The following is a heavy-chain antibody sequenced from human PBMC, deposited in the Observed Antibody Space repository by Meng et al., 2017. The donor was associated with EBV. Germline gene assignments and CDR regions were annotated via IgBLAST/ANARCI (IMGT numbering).Heavy chain of an antibody. D-gene: IGHD2-21*01. CDR3: ARDFCGGDCYLFDY. V-gene: IGHV1-46*01. CDR2: INPSGGST. Sequence: QGQLVQSGVEVNKPGAYVKVPCKASGYTFTSYYMHWVRQAPGQGLEWMRIINPSGGSTSYAQKFQGRVTMTRDTSTSTVYMELSSLRSEDTAVYYCARDFCGGDCYLFDYWGQGTLVTVSS. J-gene: IGHJ4*02. CDR1: GYTFTSYY.